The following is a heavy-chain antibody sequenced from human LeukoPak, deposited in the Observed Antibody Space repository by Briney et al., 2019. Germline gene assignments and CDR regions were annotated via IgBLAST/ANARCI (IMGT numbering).Heavy chain of an antibody. CDR3: ASGRQLGY. V-gene: IGHV3-7*01. CDR2: IKEDGSEK. Sequence: GGSLRLSCAASGFTFSNYWMSWVRQAPGKGLEWVANIKEDGSEKYYVDSVKGRFTISRDNARNSLYLQMNSLRAEDTAVYYCASGRQLGYWGQGTLVTASS. CDR1: GFTFSNYW. J-gene: IGHJ4*02. D-gene: IGHD6-13*01.